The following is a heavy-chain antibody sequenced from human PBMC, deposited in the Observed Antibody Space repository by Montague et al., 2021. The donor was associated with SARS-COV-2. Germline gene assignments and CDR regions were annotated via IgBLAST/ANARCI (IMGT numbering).Heavy chain of an antibody. D-gene: IGHD5-12*01. Sequence: SETLSLTCAISGGSFSSYYWSWIRQPPGKGLEWIGEVNHSGSTKYNPSLKSRVTISVDTSKNQFSLRLSSVTAADTAVYYCARGRKSVVMYDADSGGCAFDYWGQGTLVTVSS. V-gene: IGHV4-34*01. CDR1: GGSFSSYY. CDR2: VNHSGST. CDR3: ARGRKSVVMYDADSGGCAFDY. J-gene: IGHJ4*02.